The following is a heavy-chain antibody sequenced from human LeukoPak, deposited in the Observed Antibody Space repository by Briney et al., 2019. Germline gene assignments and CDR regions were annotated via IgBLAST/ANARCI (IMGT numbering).Heavy chain of an antibody. CDR1: GFTVSSNY. D-gene: IGHD3-16*01. CDR2: IYSGGST. V-gene: IGHV3-66*01. Sequence: PGGSLRLSCAASGFTVSSNYMSWVRQAPGKGLEWVSVIYSGGSTYYADSVKGRFTISRDNSKNTLYLQMNSLRAEDTAVYYCARRDRDRWGVRENDYWGQGTLVTVSS. CDR3: ARRDRDRWGVRENDY. J-gene: IGHJ4*02.